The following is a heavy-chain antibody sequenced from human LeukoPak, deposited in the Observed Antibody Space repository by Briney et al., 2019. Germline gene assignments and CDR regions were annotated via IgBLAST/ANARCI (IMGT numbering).Heavy chain of an antibody. J-gene: IGHJ4*02. CDR1: GGTFSYFA. CDR3: ARDGGYCSGGSCYSYFDY. V-gene: IGHV1-2*02. D-gene: IGHD2-15*01. CDR2: INPNSGGT. Sequence: ASVKVSCKATGGTFSYFAISWVRQAPGQGLEWMGWINPNSGGTNYAQKFQGRVTMTRDTSISTAYMELSRLRSDDTAVYYCARDGGYCSGGSCYSYFDYWGQGTLVTVSS.